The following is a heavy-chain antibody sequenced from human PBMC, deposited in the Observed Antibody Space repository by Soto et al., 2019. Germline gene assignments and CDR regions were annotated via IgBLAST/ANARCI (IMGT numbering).Heavy chain of an antibody. CDR2: IYHSGRT. CDR3: ARDYMAMVE. J-gene: IGHJ4*02. V-gene: IGHV4-31*03. D-gene: IGHD2-15*01. Sequence: QVQLQESGPGLVKPSQTLSLTCTVSGSSISRGSYYWSWIRQPPGKGLEWIGYIYHSGRTYYNPPIKSRATKSLDTSKIQFNLKLSSVTAADTAGYYSARDYMAMVEWGQGTLVTVSS. CDR1: GSSISRGSYY.